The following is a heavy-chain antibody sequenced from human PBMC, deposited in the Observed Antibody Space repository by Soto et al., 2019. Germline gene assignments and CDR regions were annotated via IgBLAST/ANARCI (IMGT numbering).Heavy chain of an antibody. J-gene: IGHJ4*02. Sequence: PSETLSLTCAVYGGSFTGYYWSWMLQPPGKGLEWIGEINHSGSTNYNPSLKSRVTISVDTSKNQFSLKLSSVTAADTAVYYCARGKLSDYVWGSYRYQFDYWGQGTVVTVSS. D-gene: IGHD3-16*02. CDR1: GGSFTGYY. V-gene: IGHV4-34*01. CDR2: INHSGST. CDR3: ARGKLSDYVWGSYRYQFDY.